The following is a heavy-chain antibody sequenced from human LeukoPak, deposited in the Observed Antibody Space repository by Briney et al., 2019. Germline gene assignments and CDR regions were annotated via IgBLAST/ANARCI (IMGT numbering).Heavy chain of an antibody. J-gene: IGHJ5*02. Sequence: ETLSLTCAVYGGSFSGYYWSWIRQPPGKGLEWIGEINHSGSTNYNPSLKSRVTISVDTSKNQFSLKLSSVTAADTAVYYCARGRRRNYDFWSGYRNWFDPWGQGTLVTVSS. V-gene: IGHV4-34*01. CDR3: ARGRRRNYDFWSGYRNWFDP. D-gene: IGHD3-3*01. CDR2: INHSGST. CDR1: GGSFSGYY.